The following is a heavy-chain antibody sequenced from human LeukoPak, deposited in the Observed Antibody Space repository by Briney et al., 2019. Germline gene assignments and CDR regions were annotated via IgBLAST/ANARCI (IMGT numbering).Heavy chain of an antibody. D-gene: IGHD6-13*01. CDR3: ARHRSIGAVYVLYFDY. CDR2: IYYSGST. CDR1: GGSISSSSYY. V-gene: IGHV4-39*01. J-gene: IGHJ4*02. Sequence: PSETLSLTCTVSGGSISSSSYYWGWIRQPPGKGLEWIGSIYYSGSTYYNPSLKSRVTISVDTSKNQFSLKLSSVTAADTAVYYCARHRSIGAVYVLYFDYWGQGTLVTVSA.